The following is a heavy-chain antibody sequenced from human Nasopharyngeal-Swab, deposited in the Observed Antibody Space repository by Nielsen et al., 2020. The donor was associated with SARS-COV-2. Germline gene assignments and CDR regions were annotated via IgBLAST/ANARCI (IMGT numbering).Heavy chain of an antibody. CDR3: ASDLSGRGDY. CDR2: ISSDGSST. J-gene: IGHJ4*02. D-gene: IGHD6-19*01. V-gene: IGHV3-74*01. Sequence: GGSLRLSCAASGFTFSSHWMHWVRQAPGKGLVCVSRISSDGSSTNYADSVKGRFTISRDNAKNTLYLQMNSLRAEDTAVYYCASDLSGRGDYWGQGTLVTVAS. CDR1: GFTFSSHW.